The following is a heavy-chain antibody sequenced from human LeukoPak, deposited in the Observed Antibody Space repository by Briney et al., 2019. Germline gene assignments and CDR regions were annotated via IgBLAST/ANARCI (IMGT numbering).Heavy chain of an antibody. CDR2: IRYDGSNK. V-gene: IGHV3-30*02. CDR3: AKKDQDCGGDCYPNN. CDR1: GFTFSSYG. D-gene: IGHD2-21*01. J-gene: IGHJ4*02. Sequence: GGSLRLSCAASGFTFSSYGLHWVRQAPGKGLEWVAFIRYDGSNKYYADSVKGRFTISRDNSKNTLYLQMNSLRAEDTAVYYCAKKDQDCGGDCYPNNWGQGTLVTVSS.